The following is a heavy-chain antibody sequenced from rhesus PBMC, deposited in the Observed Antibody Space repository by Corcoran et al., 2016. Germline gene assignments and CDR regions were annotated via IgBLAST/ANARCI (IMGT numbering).Heavy chain of an antibody. CDR1: GYSISRGYG. J-gene: IGHJ4*01. D-gene: IGHD6-25*01. V-gene: IGHV4-122*02. Sequence: QLQLQESGPGLVKPSETLSLTCAVSGYSISRGYGWSWIRQPPGKGLECIGYISYSGSTSYNPSLKGRGTIERDTAKNQFSLKLRSMTAADTAVDYWARRGGGRGAAHVLDYWGQGVLVTVSA. CDR2: ISYSGST. CDR3: ARRGGGRGAAHVLDY.